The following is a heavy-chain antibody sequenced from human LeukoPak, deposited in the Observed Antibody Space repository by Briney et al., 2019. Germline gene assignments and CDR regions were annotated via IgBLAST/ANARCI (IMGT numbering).Heavy chain of an antibody. D-gene: IGHD3-16*02. Sequence: GGCLRLSCAASGFTFSSYWMSWVRQAPGKGLEWVANIKQDGSEKYYVDSVKGRFTISRDNAKNSLYLQMNSLRAEDTAVYYCARDPRNVWGSYRYDYWGQGTLVTVSS. J-gene: IGHJ4*02. CDR2: IKQDGSEK. CDR3: ARDPRNVWGSYRYDY. V-gene: IGHV3-7*01. CDR1: GFTFSSYW.